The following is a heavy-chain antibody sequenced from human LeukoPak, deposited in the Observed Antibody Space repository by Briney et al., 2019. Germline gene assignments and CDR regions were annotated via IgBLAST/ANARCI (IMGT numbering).Heavy chain of an antibody. D-gene: IGHD5-24*01. CDR3: ARALIQLRGGEPFDY. CDR1: GGSISSSSYY. CDR2: IYYSGST. Sequence: MTSETLSLTCTVSGGSISSSSYYWGWIRQPPGKGLEWIGSIYYSGSTYYNPSLKSRVTISVDTSKNQFSLKLSSVTAADTAVYYCARALIQLRGGEPFDYWGRGTLVTVSS. V-gene: IGHV4-39*01. J-gene: IGHJ4*02.